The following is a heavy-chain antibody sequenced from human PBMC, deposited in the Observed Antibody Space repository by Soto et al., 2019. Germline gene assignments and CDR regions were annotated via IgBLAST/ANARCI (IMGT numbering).Heavy chain of an antibody. CDR2: ISGSGGST. J-gene: IGHJ4*02. Sequence: EVQVLESGGGLVQPGGSLRLSCAVSGFTFSSYAMSWVRQAPGKGLEWVSGISGSGGSTYSADSVKGRFTISRDNSKNTLYLQMNSLRAEDTAVYDCAKDRKSGSGWYWDYWGQGTLVTVSS. CDR3: AKDRKSGSGWYWDY. V-gene: IGHV3-23*01. D-gene: IGHD6-19*01. CDR1: GFTFSSYA.